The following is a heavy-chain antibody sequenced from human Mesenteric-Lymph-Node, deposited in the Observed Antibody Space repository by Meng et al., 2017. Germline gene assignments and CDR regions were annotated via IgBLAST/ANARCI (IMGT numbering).Heavy chain of an antibody. J-gene: IGHJ3*01. D-gene: IGHD2-15*01. CDR3: VRDARPGWDAFDF. CDR1: GFTFSSYS. Sequence: GGSLIPSCAASGFTFSSYSMNWVRQAPGKGLEWVSAIGGSGDSTYYADSVKGQLTISRDNAKNSLFLQLNTLGDEDTAVYYCVRDARPGWDAFDFWGLGTMVTVSS. CDR2: IGGSGDST. V-gene: IGHV3-21*01.